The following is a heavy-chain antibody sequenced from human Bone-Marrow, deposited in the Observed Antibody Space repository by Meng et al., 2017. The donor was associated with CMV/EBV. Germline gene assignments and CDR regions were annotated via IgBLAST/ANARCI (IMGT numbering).Heavy chain of an antibody. Sequence: SCKASGGTFSSYAISWVRQAPGQGLEWMAFIRYDGSNKYYADSVKGRFTISRDNAKNSLYLQMNSLRAEDTAVYYCARASRSRYCSSTSCLGGYFDYWGQGTLVTVSS. CDR3: ARASRSRYCSSTSCLGGYFDY. CDR2: IRYDGSNK. V-gene: IGHV3-30*02. CDR1: GGTFSSYA. D-gene: IGHD2-2*01. J-gene: IGHJ4*02.